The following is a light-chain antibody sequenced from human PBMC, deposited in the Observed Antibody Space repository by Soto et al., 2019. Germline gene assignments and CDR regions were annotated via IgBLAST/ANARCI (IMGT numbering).Light chain of an antibody. J-gene: IGKJ1*01. V-gene: IGKV1-5*01. CDR1: ESMSNC. Sequence: DIQMTQSPSTLSASVGDRVTITCRASESMSNCLAWYQQKPGKAPKLLISGASSLQSGVPSRFSGSGSGTEFTLTISSLQPEDFATYYCQQYDSFSVTFGQGTKVDIK. CDR2: GAS. CDR3: QQYDSFSVT.